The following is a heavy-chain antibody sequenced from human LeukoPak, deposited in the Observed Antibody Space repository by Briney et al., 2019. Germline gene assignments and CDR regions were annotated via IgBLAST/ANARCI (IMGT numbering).Heavy chain of an antibody. CDR2: ISYDGSNK. Sequence: GGSLRLSCAASGFTFSSYAMHWVRQAPGKGLEWVAVISYDGSNKYYADSVKGRFTISRDNSKNTLYLQMNSLRAEDTAVYYCARGKIRRWLRLPSYYFDYWGQGTLVTVSS. CDR3: ARGKIRRWLRLPSYYFDY. CDR1: GFTFSSYA. D-gene: IGHD5-24*01. V-gene: IGHV3-30-3*01. J-gene: IGHJ4*02.